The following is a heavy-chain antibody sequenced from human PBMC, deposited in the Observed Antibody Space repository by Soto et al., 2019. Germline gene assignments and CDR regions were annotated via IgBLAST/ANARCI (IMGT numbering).Heavy chain of an antibody. CDR2: ISGSADST. CDR3: AKTRGAMIYAISVYGMDV. V-gene: IGHV3-23*01. J-gene: IGHJ6*02. CDR1: GFSFSSFA. D-gene: IGHD2-8*01. Sequence: EVQLLESGGGFIHPGGSLRLSCAASGFSFSSFAMNWVRQAPGKGLEWVPIISGSADSTFYADSVKGRFTISRDYSKSTLYLQINSLRAEDTAVYYCAKTRGAMIYAISVYGMDVWGQGTTVTVSS.